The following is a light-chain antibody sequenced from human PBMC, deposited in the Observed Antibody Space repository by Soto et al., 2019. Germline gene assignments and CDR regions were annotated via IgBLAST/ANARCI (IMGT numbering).Light chain of an antibody. V-gene: IGKV3-15*01. CDR2: GAS. Sequence: DIVMTQSPATLSVSPGERATLSCRASQSVSSNLAWYQQKPGQAPRLLIYGASTRATGIPARFSGSGSGTEFTLTISSLQSEDFAVYYCQQYNNWPMLTFGGGTKVDIK. CDR1: QSVSSN. J-gene: IGKJ4*01. CDR3: QQYNNWPMLT.